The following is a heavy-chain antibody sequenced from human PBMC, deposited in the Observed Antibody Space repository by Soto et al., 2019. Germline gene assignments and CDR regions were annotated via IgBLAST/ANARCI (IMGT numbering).Heavy chain of an antibody. CDR1: CYIFTGYY. Sequence: SGKVSYKASCYIFTGYYIHWVRQAPGQGLEWMGWINPKSGGTKYAEKFQGRVSMTGDTSITTAYLELSSLTSDDTAVYYCATDRVAFDMWGQGTKVTVSS. CDR2: INPKSGGT. CDR3: ATDRVAFDM. D-gene: IGHD3-22*01. J-gene: IGHJ3*02. V-gene: IGHV1-2*02.